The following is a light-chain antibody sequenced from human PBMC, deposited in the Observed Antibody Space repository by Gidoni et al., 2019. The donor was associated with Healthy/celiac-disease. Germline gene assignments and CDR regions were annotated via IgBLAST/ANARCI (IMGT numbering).Light chain of an antibody. CDR3: AAWDDSLSGRV. Sequence: QSFLTPQPSPPGTPGPGDTISCSGSSSNIGSNYGYWDQQLPGTAPKLLIYRNNQRPSGVPDRFSGSKSGTSASLAISGLRSEDEADYYCAAWDDSLSGRVFGGGTKLTVL. V-gene: IGLV1-47*01. CDR1: SSNIGSNY. CDR2: RNN. J-gene: IGLJ3*02.